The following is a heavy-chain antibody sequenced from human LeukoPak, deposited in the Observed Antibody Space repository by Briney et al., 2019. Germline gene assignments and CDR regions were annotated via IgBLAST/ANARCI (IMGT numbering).Heavy chain of an antibody. CDR2: ISSSSNTM. Sequence: GGSLRLSCAASGFTFSSYEMNWVRQAPGKGLEWVSYISSSSNTMYYADSVRGRFTISRDNAKNSLYLQMNSLRDEDTAVYYCARAFDYWGQGTLVAVSS. CDR3: ARAFDY. CDR1: GFTFSSYE. V-gene: IGHV3-48*03. J-gene: IGHJ4*02.